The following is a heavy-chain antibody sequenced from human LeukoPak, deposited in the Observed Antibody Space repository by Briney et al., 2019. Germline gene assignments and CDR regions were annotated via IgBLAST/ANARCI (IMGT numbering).Heavy chain of an antibody. J-gene: IGHJ1*01. CDR1: GDSISSDY. Sequence: PSETLSLTCTLSGDSISSDYWSWIRQPPGKGLEWIGYIYRFGNTDYNPSLMRRVTISLDTSKKQLSLNLTSVTAADTAVYYCAGRGQRYFRDWGQGTLVTVSS. V-gene: IGHV4-4*08. CDR2: IYRFGNT. CDR3: AGRGQRYFRD.